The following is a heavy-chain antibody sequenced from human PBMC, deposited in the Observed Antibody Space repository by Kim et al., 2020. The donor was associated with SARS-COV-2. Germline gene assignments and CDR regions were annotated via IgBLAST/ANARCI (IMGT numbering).Heavy chain of an antibody. D-gene: IGHD6-13*01. J-gene: IGHJ4*01. CDR1: GFTFSSYA. Sequence: GGSLRLSCAASGFTFSSYAMHWVRQAPGKGLEWVAVISYDGSNKYYADSVKGRFTISRDNSKNTLYLQMNSLRAEDTAVYYCARDPSYLTAAGPFDYWR. V-gene: IGHV3-30-3*01. CDR3: ARDPSYLTAAGPFDY. CDR2: ISYDGSNK.